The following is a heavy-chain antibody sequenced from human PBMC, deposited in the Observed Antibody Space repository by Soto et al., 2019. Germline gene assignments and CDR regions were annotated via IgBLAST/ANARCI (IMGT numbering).Heavy chain of an antibody. CDR1: GGTFSSYA. D-gene: IGHD6-6*01. CDR3: ARGGGAARPYSRGFDP. J-gene: IGHJ5*02. CDR2: IIPIFGTA. Sequence: QVQLVQSGAEVKKPGSSVKVSCKASGGTFSSYAISWVRQAPGQGLEWMGGIIPIFGTANYAQKFQGRVTNTANESTRTAYMELSSLRSEDTAVYYCARGGGAARPYSRGFDPWGQGTLVTVSS. V-gene: IGHV1-69*01.